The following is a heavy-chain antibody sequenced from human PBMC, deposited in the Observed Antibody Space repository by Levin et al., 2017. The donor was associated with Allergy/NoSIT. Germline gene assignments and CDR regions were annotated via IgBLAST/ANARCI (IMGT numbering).Heavy chain of an antibody. Sequence: PGGSLRLSCAASGFTFSSYAMSWVRQAPGKGLEWVSAISGSGGSTYYADSVKGRFTISRDNSKNTLYLQMNSLRAEDTAVYYCAKEPYYYDSSGSPFDIWGQGTMVTVSS. CDR2: ISGSGGST. J-gene: IGHJ3*02. CDR3: AKEPYYYDSSGSPFDI. CDR1: GFTFSSYA. D-gene: IGHD3-22*01. V-gene: IGHV3-23*01.